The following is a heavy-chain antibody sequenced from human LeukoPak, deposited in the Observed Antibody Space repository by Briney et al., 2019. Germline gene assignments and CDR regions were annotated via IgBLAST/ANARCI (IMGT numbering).Heavy chain of an antibody. D-gene: IGHD6-13*01. V-gene: IGHV4-30-4*01. J-gene: IGHJ4*02. CDR1: GGSISSGDYY. CDR3: ARLYSSSWYFDY. Sequence: PSQTLSLTCTVSGGSISSGDYYWSWIRQPPGKGLEWIGYIYYSRTTYYNPSLKSRLTISVDTSKNQFSLKVTSVTAADTAVYYCARLYSSSWYFDYWGQGSLVTVPS. CDR2: IYYSRTT.